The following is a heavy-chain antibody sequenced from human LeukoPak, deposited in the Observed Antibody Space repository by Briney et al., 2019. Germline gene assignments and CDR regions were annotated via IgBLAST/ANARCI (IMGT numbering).Heavy chain of an antibody. CDR1: GFTFSSYW. CDR3: AGHPGYFLDY. V-gene: IGHV3-7*01. J-gene: IGHJ4*02. CDR2: IKQDGTGK. D-gene: IGHD3-9*01. Sequence: AGGSLRLSCAASGFTFSSYWMNWVRQAPGKGLEWVANIKQDGTGKYYVDSVKGRFTISRDNAKSSLYLQMNSLGAEDTAVYYCAGHPGYFLDYWGQGTLVTVSS.